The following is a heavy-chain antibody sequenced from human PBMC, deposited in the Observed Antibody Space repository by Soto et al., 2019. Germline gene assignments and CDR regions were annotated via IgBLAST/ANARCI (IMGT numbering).Heavy chain of an antibody. Sequence: QVQLQESGPGLVKPSETLSLTCTVSGGSISSYYWSWIRQPPGKGLEWIGYIYYSGSTNYNPSLTSRVTTSVDTSKNQSSLKLSSVTAADTAVYYCARDRWAVAGFDYWGQGTLVTVSS. J-gene: IGHJ4*02. V-gene: IGHV4-59*01. CDR3: ARDRWAVAGFDY. CDR1: GGSISSYY. CDR2: IYYSGST. D-gene: IGHD6-19*01.